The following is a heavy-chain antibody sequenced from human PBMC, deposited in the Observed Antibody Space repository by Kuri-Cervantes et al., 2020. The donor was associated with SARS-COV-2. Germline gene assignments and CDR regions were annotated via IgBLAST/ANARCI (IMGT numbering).Heavy chain of an antibody. J-gene: IGHJ2*01. D-gene: IGHD1-26*01. CDR1: GGSISSYY. CDR3: ARREYWYFDL. CDR2: IYYSGST. Sequence: GSLRLSCTVSGGSISSYYWSWIRQPPGKGLEWIGYIYYSGSTNHNPSLKSRVTISVDTSKNQFSLKLSSVTAADTAVYYCARREYWYFDLWGRGTLVTVSS. V-gene: IGHV4-59*01.